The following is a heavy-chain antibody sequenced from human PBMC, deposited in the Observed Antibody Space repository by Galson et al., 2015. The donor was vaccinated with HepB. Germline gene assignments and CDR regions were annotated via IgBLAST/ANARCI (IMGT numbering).Heavy chain of an antibody. Sequence: SLRLSCAASGFTFSSYAMHWVRQAPGKGLEWVAVISYDGSNKYYADSVKGRFTISRDNSKNTLYLQMNSLRAEDTAVYYCARDLTGTTHFDYWGQGTLVTVSS. D-gene: IGHD1-7*01. CDR1: GFTFSSYA. J-gene: IGHJ4*02. CDR3: ARDLTGTTHFDY. CDR2: ISYDGSNK. V-gene: IGHV3-30-3*01.